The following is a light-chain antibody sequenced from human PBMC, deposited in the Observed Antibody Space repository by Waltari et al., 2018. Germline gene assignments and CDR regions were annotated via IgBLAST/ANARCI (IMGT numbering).Light chain of an antibody. CDR3: CSYAGNYIWV. CDR1: RRDNWEYCL. J-gene: IGLJ3*02. V-gene: IGLV2-23*02. CDR2: DVT. Sequence: QSALNQPAAGAGSPGPSVTIPCPGARRDNWEYCLVLWYQQHPGNAPKLVISDVTKRPSGVSDRFSGSKYGDTASLTISGLQFEDEADYYCCSYAGNYIWVFGGGTRLTVL.